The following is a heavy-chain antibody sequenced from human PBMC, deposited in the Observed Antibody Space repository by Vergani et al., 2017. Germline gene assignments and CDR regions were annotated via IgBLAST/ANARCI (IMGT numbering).Heavy chain of an antibody. Sequence: QVQLVESGGGVVQPGRSLRLSCAASGFTFSSYGMHWVRQAPGKGLEWVAVISYDGSNKYYADSVKGRFTISRDNSKNTLYLQMNSLRAEDTAVYYCAKVTGRIQLWDEIDYWGQGTLVTVSS. V-gene: IGHV3-30*18. D-gene: IGHD5-18*01. J-gene: IGHJ4*02. CDR3: AKVTGRIQLWDEIDY. CDR2: ISYDGSNK. CDR1: GFTFSSYG.